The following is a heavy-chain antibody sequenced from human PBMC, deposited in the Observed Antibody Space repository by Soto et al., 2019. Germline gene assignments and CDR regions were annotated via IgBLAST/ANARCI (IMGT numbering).Heavy chain of an antibody. J-gene: IGHJ6*02. V-gene: IGHV3-9*01. CDR3: VKDGNNYAVDV. CDR2: ISWDSGSE. D-gene: IGHD5-18*01. Sequence: VQLVESGGGLVQPGRSLRLSCTASGFTFDDHAMHWVRQAPGKGPEWVSGISWDSGSEVYADSVRGRFTIFRDNAKKSLYLQMNSLRAEDTALYYCVKDGNNYAVDVWGQGTTVIVSS. CDR1: GFTFDDHA.